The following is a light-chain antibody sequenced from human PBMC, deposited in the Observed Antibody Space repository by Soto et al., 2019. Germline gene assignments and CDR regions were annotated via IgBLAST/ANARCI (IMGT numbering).Light chain of an antibody. Sequence: EIVLTQSPGILSLSPGERATLFCRASQSFTTSQLAWYQQKPGQAPRLLIYGASSRATGIPDRFSGSGSGTDFSLTISRLEPEDFAVYYCQHSGGSPRITFGQGTRLEIK. CDR3: QHSGGSPRIT. J-gene: IGKJ5*01. CDR1: QSFTTSQ. CDR2: GAS. V-gene: IGKV3-20*01.